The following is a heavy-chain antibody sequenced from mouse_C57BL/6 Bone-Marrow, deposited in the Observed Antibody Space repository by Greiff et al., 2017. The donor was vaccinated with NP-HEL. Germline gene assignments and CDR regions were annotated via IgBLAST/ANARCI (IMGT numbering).Heavy chain of an antibody. CDR2: IHPNSGST. J-gene: IGHJ1*03. CDR1: GYTFTSYW. Sequence: QVQLQQPGAELVKPGASVKLSCKASGYTFTSYWMHWVKQRPGQGLEWIGMIHPNSGSTNYNEKLKSKATLTVDKSSSTAYMQLSSLTSEDSAVYYCARGDYYGSRNFDVWGTGTTVTVSS. V-gene: IGHV1-64*01. CDR3: ARGDYYGSRNFDV. D-gene: IGHD1-1*01.